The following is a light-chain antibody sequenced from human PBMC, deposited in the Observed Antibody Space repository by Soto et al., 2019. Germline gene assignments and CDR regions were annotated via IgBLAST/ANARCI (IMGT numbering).Light chain of an antibody. CDR3: QQYNNLPLT. J-gene: IGKJ4*01. V-gene: IGKV1-33*01. CDR1: HDINNF. CDR2: DVS. Sequence: DIQMTQSPPSLSASVGDRVTITCQASHDINNFLNWYQQKPGKAPHLLIYDVSKLEVGVPSRFSGSGSGTDFTFTISSLQPEDIAIYYCQQYNNLPLTFGGGTRVELK.